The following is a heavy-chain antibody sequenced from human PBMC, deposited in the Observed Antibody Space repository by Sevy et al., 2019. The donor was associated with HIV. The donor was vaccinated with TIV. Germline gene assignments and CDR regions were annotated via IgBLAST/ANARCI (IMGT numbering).Heavy chain of an antibody. V-gene: IGHV3-9*01. CDR3: AKFRYSGSLGAFDY. Sequence: GGSLRLSCVVSGLTFDNYGMHWVRAVPGKGLEWVSGISWNSNSISYADSVKGRFTISRDNAKNSLYLQIDSLRTEDTAIYYCAKFRYSGSLGAFDYWGQGTLVTVSS. CDR2: ISWNSNSI. CDR1: GLTFDNYG. J-gene: IGHJ4*02. D-gene: IGHD1-26*01.